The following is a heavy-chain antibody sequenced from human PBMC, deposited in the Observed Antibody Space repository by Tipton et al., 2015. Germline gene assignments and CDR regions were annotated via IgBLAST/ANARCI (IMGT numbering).Heavy chain of an antibody. CDR2: IKRDGSEK. Sequence: SLRLSCAASGFTFSTFWMSWVRQAPGKGLEWVANIKRDGSEKYYVDSVKGRFTISRDNAKNSLYLHMNSLRAEDTAVYYCAKGPRGAPDGFDIWGQGTMVTVSS. CDR1: GFTFSTFW. CDR3: AKGPRGAPDGFDI. V-gene: IGHV3-7*03. J-gene: IGHJ3*02. D-gene: IGHD1-26*01.